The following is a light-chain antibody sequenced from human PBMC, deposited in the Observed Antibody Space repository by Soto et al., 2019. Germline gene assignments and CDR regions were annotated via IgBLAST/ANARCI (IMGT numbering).Light chain of an antibody. CDR2: EVT. CDR3: ASFARGDNPHVL. CDR1: SSDVAGSDY. Sequence: QSVLTQPPSASWSPGQSVTISCTGTSSDVAGSDYVSWYQQHPGKAPKLLIYEVTKRPAGVPDRFSGSKSGNTASLTVSGLQADDESYYYCASFARGDNPHVLFGGGNKLTVL. J-gene: IGLJ2*01. V-gene: IGLV2-8*01.